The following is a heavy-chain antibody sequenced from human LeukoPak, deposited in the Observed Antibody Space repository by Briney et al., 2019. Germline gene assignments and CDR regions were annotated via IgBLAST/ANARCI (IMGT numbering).Heavy chain of an antibody. V-gene: IGHV1-8*01. Sequence: GASVKVTCKASGYTFTSYDINWVRQATGQGLEWMGWMNTNSGNTGYAQKFQGRVTMTRNTSISTAYMELSSLRSEDTAVYYCARGVPAWEPPLDYWGQGTLVTVSS. CDR3: ARGVPAWEPPLDY. CDR1: GYTFTSYD. CDR2: MNTNSGNT. D-gene: IGHD1-26*01. J-gene: IGHJ4*02.